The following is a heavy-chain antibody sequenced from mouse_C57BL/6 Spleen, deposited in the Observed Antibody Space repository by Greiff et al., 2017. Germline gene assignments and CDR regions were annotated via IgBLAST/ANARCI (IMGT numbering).Heavy chain of an antibody. CDR3: ARVYSNYEYFDY. Sequence: VQLKESEGGLVQPGSSMKLSCTASGFTFSDYYMAWVRQVPEKGLEWVANINYDGSSTYYLDSLKSRFIISRDNAKNILYLQMSSLKSEDTATYYCARVYSNYEYFDYWGQGTTLTVSS. V-gene: IGHV5-16*01. J-gene: IGHJ2*01. CDR1: GFTFSDYY. D-gene: IGHD2-5*01. CDR2: INYDGSST.